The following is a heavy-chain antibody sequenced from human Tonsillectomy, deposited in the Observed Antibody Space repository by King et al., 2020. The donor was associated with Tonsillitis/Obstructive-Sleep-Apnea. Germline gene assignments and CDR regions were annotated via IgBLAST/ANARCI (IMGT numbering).Heavy chain of an antibody. D-gene: IGHD3-3*01. J-gene: IGHJ5*02. CDR1: GGSFRGYY. V-gene: IGHV4-34*01. CDR3: ARSRLSQVLRFLLGFDP. Sequence: VQLQQWGAGLLKPSETLSLTCAVYGGSFRGYYWSWIRQPPGKGLEWIGEINHSGSTNYNQSLKSRVTISVETSKNQFSLKLSSVTAADTAVYYCARSRLSQVLRFLLGFDPWGQGTLVTVSS. CDR2: INHSGST.